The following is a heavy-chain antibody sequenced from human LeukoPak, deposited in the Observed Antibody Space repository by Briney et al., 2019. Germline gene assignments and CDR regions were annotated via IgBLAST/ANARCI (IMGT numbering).Heavy chain of an antibody. CDR1: GFSFDTYN. Sequence: GGSLRLSCATSGFSFDTYNFNWVRQAPGKGLEWVATVRSYSSYIHYADSVKGRFTISRDDAKKSLYLQMNTLTAADTAVYYCARGGGWLLLLVWGKGTTVTVSS. CDR2: VRSYSSYI. V-gene: IGHV3-21*04. J-gene: IGHJ6*04. CDR3: ARGGGWLLLLV. D-gene: IGHD2-15*01.